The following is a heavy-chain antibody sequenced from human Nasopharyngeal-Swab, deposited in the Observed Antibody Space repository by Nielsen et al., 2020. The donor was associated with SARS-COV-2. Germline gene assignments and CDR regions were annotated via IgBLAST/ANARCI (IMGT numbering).Heavy chain of an antibody. CDR2: IYYNGNT. CDR3: VRSSSWYDY. V-gene: IGHV4-39*01. CDR1: GDSIAYSTFY. Sequence: SDTLSLTCTVSGDSIAYSTFYWGWIRQPPGKGLEWIGNIYYNGNTYQNPSLKSRLTISVDKSKNQFSLQLSSVTAADTAVYYCVRSSSWYDYWAQGTQVTVSS. J-gene: IGHJ4*02. D-gene: IGHD6-13*01.